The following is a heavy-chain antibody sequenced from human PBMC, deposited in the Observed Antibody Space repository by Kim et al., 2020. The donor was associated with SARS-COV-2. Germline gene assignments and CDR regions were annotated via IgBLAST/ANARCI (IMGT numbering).Heavy chain of an antibody. V-gene: IGHV3-66*01. CDR3: ARDAQSYGMDV. Sequence: YYAGAGRGKFSISRDKSKNSVYVQMNSLGAEDTAVYYCARDAQSYGMDVWGQGTTVTVSS. J-gene: IGHJ6*02.